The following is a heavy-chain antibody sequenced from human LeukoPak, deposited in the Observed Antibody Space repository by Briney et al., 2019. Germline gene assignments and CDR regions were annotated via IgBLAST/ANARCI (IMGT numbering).Heavy chain of an antibody. Sequence: PGGSLRLSCAASGFTFSSYWMHWVRQAPGKGLEWVSGLSGSGSNTFYTDSLKGRFTISRDNSKNTLYLQMNSLRAEDTAVYYCAKDNVPAATPFLMVFDPLYYYYGMDVWGQGTTVTVSS. CDR1: GFTFSSYW. CDR2: LSGSGSNT. CDR3: AKDNVPAATPFLMVFDPLYYYYGMDV. J-gene: IGHJ6*02. D-gene: IGHD2-2*02. V-gene: IGHV3-23*01.